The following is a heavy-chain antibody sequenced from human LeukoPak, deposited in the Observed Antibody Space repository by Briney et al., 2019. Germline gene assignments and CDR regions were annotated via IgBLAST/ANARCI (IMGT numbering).Heavy chain of an antibody. D-gene: IGHD3-3*01. Sequence: ASVKVSCKASGYTFTSYAMNWVRQAPGQGLEWMGWINTNTGNPTYARGFTGRFVFSLDTSVSTAYLQISSLKAEDTAVYYCAREPLFYDFWSGYRPSYYFDYWGQGTLVTVSS. CDR2: INTNTGNP. V-gene: IGHV7-4-1*02. J-gene: IGHJ4*02. CDR1: GYTFTSYA. CDR3: AREPLFYDFWSGYRPSYYFDY.